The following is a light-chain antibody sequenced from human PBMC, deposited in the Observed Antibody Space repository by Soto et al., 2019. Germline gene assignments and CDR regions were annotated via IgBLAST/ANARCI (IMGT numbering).Light chain of an antibody. J-gene: IGLJ3*02. V-gene: IGLV1-44*01. CDR3: AAWHDSLNGPV. Sequence: QSVLTQPPSASGTPGQRVTISCYGSSSNIGGNPVNWSQQLPGTAPKLLIYNNNQRPSGVPDRFSGSKSGTSASLAISGLQSEDEADYYCAAWHDSLNGPVFGGGAKLTVL. CDR1: SSNIGGNP. CDR2: NNN.